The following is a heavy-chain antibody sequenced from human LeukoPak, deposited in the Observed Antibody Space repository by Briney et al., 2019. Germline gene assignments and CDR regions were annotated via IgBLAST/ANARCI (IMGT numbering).Heavy chain of an antibody. CDR1: GYSISSDYY. V-gene: IGHV4-38-2*01. J-gene: IGHJ4*02. D-gene: IGHD4-17*01. CDR3: ARAGEDYGDYHDY. Sequence: SETLSLTCAVSGYSISSDYYWGWIRQPPGKGLEWIGSFYHNGSTYYNPSLKSRVTISVDTSKNQFSLKLSSVTAADTAVYYCARAGEDYGDYHDYWGQGTLVTVSS. CDR2: FYHNGST.